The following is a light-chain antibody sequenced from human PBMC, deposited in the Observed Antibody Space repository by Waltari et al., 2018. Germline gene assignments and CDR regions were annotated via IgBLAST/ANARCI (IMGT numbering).Light chain of an antibody. Sequence: QSALPQEASVSGTVGQKVTLSCIGNNNNVGSYALSWYQQISHGAPKTVMFGDFLPSGIPDRFSGSKSGTTASLTISGLQPEDEADYYCSTWDYSLRAWVFGGGTILTVL. V-gene: IGLV1-36*01. CDR2: GD. J-gene: IGLJ3*02. CDR3: STWDYSLRAWV. CDR1: NNNVGSYA.